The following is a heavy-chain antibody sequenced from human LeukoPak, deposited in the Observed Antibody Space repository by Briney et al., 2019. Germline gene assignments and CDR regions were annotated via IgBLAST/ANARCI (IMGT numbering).Heavy chain of an antibody. CDR1: GFTFSSSA. V-gene: IGHV3-23*01. CDR3: AKGATAGPGIFDY. Sequence: GGSLRLSCAASGFTFSSSAMSWVRQAPGKGLEWVSAISGSGGRTYYADSVKGRFTISRDNSKNTLYVQMNSLRAEDTAVYYCAKGATAGPGIFDYWGQGTLVTVPS. D-gene: IGHD6-13*01. CDR2: ISGSGGRT. J-gene: IGHJ4*02.